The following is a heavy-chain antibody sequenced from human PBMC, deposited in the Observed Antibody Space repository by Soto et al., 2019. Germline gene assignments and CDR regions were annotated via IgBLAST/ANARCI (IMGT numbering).Heavy chain of an antibody. J-gene: IGHJ4*02. V-gene: IGHV3-9*01. CDR2: ITWNGRIT. D-gene: IGHD2-21*01. Sequence: EVHLVDSGGGLAQPGRSLRLSCAASGFTFDDFAMHWVRRVPGKGLEWVSSITWNGRITCYADSVKGRFFISSDNAKKSLYVQMNRLRREDTALYYCAKGGPDAFCGGGRCYFESWGQGTQVTVSS. CDR3: AKGGPDAFCGGGRCYFES. CDR1: GFTFDDFA.